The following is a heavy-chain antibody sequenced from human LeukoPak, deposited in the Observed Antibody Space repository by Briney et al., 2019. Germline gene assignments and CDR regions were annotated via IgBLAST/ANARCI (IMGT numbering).Heavy chain of an antibody. J-gene: IGHJ4*02. Sequence: ASVKVSCKASGGTFSSYAISWVRQAPGQGLEWMGWISPHNGNRGYAQKFKDRVTMTTDTSTNTVYLELRSLRPDDTAMYYCARTGYGSGSDDFDFWGQGTLVTVSS. V-gene: IGHV1-18*01. D-gene: IGHD3-10*01. CDR2: ISPHNGNR. CDR1: GGTFSSYA. CDR3: ARTGYGSGSDDFDF.